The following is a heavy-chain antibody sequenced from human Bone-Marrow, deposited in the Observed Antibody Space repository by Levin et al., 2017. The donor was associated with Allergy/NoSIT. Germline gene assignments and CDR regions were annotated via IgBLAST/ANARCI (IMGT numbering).Heavy chain of an antibody. Sequence: GESLKISCAASGFTFRSYWMTWVRQAPGKGLEWVANIKQDGSEKFYVDSVKGRFTISRDNARNSLYLQMNSLRAEDTAVYYCARDRVEYSYGSGTYYYWGQGTLVTVSS. V-gene: IGHV3-7*01. J-gene: IGHJ4*02. D-gene: IGHD3-10*01. CDR2: IKQDGSEK. CDR1: GFTFRSYW. CDR3: ARDRVEYSYGSGTYYY.